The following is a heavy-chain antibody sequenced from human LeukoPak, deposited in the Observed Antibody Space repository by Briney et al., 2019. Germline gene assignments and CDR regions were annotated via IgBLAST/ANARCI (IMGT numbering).Heavy chain of an antibody. D-gene: IGHD6-19*01. Sequence: PGGSLRLSCAASGITFSSYAMSWVRQAPGKGLEWVSAISGSGGSTYYADSVKGRFTISRDNSKNTLYLQMNSLRAEDTAVYYCATCIAVAGTYDYWGQGTLVTVSS. J-gene: IGHJ4*02. CDR1: GITFSSYA. V-gene: IGHV3-23*01. CDR2: ISGSGGST. CDR3: ATCIAVAGTYDY.